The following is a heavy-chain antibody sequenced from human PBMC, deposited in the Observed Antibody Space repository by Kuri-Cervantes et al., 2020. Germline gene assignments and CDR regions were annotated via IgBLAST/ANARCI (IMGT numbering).Heavy chain of an antibody. CDR2: ISWNSGSI. D-gene: IGHD5-18*01. J-gene: IGHJ4*02. Sequence: GGSLRLSCAASGFTFDDYAMHWVRQAPGKGLEWVSGISWNSGSIGYADSVKGRFTISRDNSKDTLYLQMNSLRAEDTAIYYCAARWLNWGQGTLVTVSS. CDR1: GFTFDDYA. V-gene: IGHV3-9*01. CDR3: AARWLN.